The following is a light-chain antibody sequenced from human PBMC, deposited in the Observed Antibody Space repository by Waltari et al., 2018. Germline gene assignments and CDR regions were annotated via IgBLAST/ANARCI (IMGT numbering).Light chain of an antibody. CDR3: QHSYGTPPT. CDR1: QSVRTY. V-gene: IGKV1-39*01. CDR2: DAS. J-gene: IGKJ4*01. Sequence: DIQMTQSPSSLSASVGDSVTITCRASQSVRTYLHWYQHQPGRAPRLVIYDASTFQRGVPSRFTGGGSGTLFTLTIRGLQPEDFATYYCQHSYGTPPTFGGGTRVEI.